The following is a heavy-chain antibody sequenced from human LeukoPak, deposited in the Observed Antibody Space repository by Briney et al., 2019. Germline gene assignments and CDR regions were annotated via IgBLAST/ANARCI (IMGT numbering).Heavy chain of an antibody. CDR1: GFPFSGND. Sequence: GGTLRLSCAASGFPFSGNDMSWVRQPPGRGLEWVSGVCGDERTHYADFVRGRFTISRDNARKTVFLKMNSLTVEDAGVYYCARDFSWLATVDYWGQGVLVTVAS. J-gene: IGHJ4*02. CDR3: ARDFSWLATVDY. CDR2: VCGDERT. V-gene: IGHV3-23*01. D-gene: IGHD2-21*02.